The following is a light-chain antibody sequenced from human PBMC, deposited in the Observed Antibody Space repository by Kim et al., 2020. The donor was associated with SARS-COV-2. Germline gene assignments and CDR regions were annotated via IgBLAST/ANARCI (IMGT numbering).Light chain of an antibody. CDR2: GAS. Sequence: DIQMTQSPSSLSASVGDRVTITCRASQSISSYLNWYQQKPGKAPKLLIYGASSLQSGVPSRFSGSGSGTDFTLTISSLQPEDFATYNCQQSYSTPYTFGQGTKLEI. V-gene: IGKV1-39*01. CDR1: QSISSY. J-gene: IGKJ2*01. CDR3: QQSYSTPYT.